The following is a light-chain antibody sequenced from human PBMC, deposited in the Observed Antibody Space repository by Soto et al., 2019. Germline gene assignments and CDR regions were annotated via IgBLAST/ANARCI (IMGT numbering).Light chain of an antibody. J-gene: IGKJ1*01. V-gene: IGKV3D-15*01. CDR1: QSVRSN. Sequence: EIMMTQSPATLSVSPGERATLSCRASQSVRSNLAWYQQKPGQAPRLLIHGASTRATGIPARFSGSGSGTEFTLTISSLQSEDFAVYYCQQYNVWPPWTFGQGTKVDI. CDR3: QQYNVWPPWT. CDR2: GAS.